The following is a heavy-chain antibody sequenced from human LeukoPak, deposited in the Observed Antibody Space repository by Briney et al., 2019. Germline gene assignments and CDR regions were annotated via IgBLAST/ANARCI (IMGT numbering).Heavy chain of an antibody. J-gene: IGHJ5*02. Sequence: SETLSLTCTVSGGSISSYYWSWIRQPPGKGLEWIGYIYYSGSTNYNPSLKSRVTISVDTSKNQSSLKLSSVTAADTAVYYCARAPPRGDWFDPWGQGTLVTVSS. V-gene: IGHV4-59*01. CDR1: GGSISSYY. CDR2: IYYSGST. CDR3: ARAPPRGDWFDP.